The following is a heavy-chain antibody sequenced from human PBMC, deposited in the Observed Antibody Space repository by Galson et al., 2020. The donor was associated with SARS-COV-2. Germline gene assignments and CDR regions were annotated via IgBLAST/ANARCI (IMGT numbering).Heavy chain of an antibody. CDR3: AKDQGNDYGDQLHF. CDR1: GFTFSRYA. CDR2: IGGSGVNT. Sequence: GGSLRLSCATSGFTFSRYALSWVRQAPGKGLEWVSTIGGSGVNTYYTESVKGRFTISRDSSTNTVSLQMNSLRGDDTGIYYCAKDQGNDYGDQLHFWGQGTRSPSRQ. D-gene: IGHD4-17*01. V-gene: IGHV3-23*01. J-gene: IGHJ4*02.